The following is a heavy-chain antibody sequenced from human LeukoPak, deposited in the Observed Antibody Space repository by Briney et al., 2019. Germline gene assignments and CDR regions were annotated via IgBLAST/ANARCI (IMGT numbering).Heavy chain of an antibody. J-gene: IGHJ3*02. V-gene: IGHV4-61*02. CDR3: AREGAAAGNSLALGAFDI. D-gene: IGHD6-13*01. CDR1: GGSISSGRYY. CDR2: IFTSGST. Sequence: SETLSLTCNVSGGSISSGRYYWSWIRLPAGKGLEWIGRIFTSGSTNYNPSLKSRVTISLDTSKNQFSLKLSSVTAADTAVYYCAREGAAAGNSLALGAFDIWGQGTMVTVSS.